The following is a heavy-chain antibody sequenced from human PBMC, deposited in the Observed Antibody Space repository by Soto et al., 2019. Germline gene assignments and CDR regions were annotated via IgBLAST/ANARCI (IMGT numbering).Heavy chain of an antibody. CDR3: ARPVYGDIDAFDI. D-gene: IGHD4-17*01. CDR2: IKQDGSEK. J-gene: IGHJ3*02. CDR1: GFTFSSYW. Sequence: GGSLRLSCAASGFTFSSYWMSWVRQAPGKGLEWVANIKQDGSEKYYVDSVKGRFTISRDNAKNSLYLQMNSLRAEDTAVYYCARPVYGDIDAFDIWGQGTMVTVSS. V-gene: IGHV3-7*01.